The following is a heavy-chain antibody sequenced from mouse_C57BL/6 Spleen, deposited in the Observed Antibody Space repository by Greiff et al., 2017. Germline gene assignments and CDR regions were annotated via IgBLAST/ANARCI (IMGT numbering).Heavy chain of an antibody. CDR3: ARFGYYDDDEGDYYAMDY. V-gene: IGHV1-4*01. CDR1: GYTFTSYT. J-gene: IGHJ4*01. CDR2: INPSSGYT. D-gene: IGHD2-4*01. Sequence: QVQLQQSGAELARPGASVKMSCKASGYTFTSYTMHWVKQRPGQGLEWIGYINPSSGYTKYNQKFKDKATLTADKSSSTAYMQLSRLTSEDSAVYYCARFGYYDDDEGDYYAMDYWGQGTSVTVAS.